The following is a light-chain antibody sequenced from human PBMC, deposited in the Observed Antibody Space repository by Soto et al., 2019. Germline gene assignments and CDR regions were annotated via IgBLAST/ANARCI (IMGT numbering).Light chain of an antibody. CDR2: GAS. CDR1: QRVSSNY. CDR3: QQYGSSPYT. Sequence: ETVLTQSAGTLSLSPGDRATLSCRATQRVSSNYVAWYPQKPGQAPRLLIYGASSRATGIPHRFRGSGSGTDFTLTISRLEQEDFAVYYCQQYGSSPYTFVQGTKLEIK. V-gene: IGKV3-20*01. J-gene: IGKJ2*01.